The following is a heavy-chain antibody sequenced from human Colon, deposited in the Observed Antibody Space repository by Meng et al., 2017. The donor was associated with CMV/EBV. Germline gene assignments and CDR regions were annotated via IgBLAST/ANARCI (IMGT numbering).Heavy chain of an antibody. CDR1: GINFPEHA. V-gene: IGHV3-9*01. J-gene: IGHJ6*02. D-gene: IGHD3-10*01. Sequence: GGSLRLSCVVAGINFPEHAMHWVRQVPGKGLEWVSGISWKTGGTGYADSVKGRFTVFRDTAQNSLYLEMNSLRVEDTALYYCGKDLQPGGMDVWGPGTTVTVSS. CDR2: ISWKTGGT. CDR3: GKDLQPGGMDV.